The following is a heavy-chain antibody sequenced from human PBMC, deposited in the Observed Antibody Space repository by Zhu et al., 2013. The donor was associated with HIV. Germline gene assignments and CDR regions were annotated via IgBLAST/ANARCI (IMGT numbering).Heavy chain of an antibody. CDR2: IIPIFGTA. V-gene: IGHV1-69*01. D-gene: IGHD3-10*01. CDR3: ARPITMVRGVIGFFSLGYYYGMDV. Sequence: QVQLVQSGAEVKKPGSSVKVSCKASGGTFSSYAISWVRQAPGQGLEWMGGIIPIFGTANYAQKFQGRVTITADESTSTAYMELSSLRSEDTAVYYCARPITMVRGVIGFFSLGYYYGMDVWGQGTTVTVSS. CDR1: GGTFSSYA. J-gene: IGHJ6*02.